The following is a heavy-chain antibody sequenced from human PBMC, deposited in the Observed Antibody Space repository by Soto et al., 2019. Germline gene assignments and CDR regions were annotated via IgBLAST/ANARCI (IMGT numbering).Heavy chain of an antibody. D-gene: IGHD2-15*01. CDR2: IYTGGST. CDR3: ARANVGPPGGGSCTMPFDF. J-gene: IGHJ4*02. CDR1: GGSVSSYY. Sequence: QVQLQESGPGLVKPSETLSLTCTVSGGSVSSYYWSWFRQPAGKGLEWIGRIYTGGSTNYNPSLTSRVAMSVDTSKFQCSLRLTSVTAADTAVYYCARANVGPPGGGSCTMPFDFWGQGTLVTVSS. V-gene: IGHV4-4*07.